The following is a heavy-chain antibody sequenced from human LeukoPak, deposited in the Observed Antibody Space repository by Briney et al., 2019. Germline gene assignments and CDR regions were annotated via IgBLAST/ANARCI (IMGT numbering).Heavy chain of an antibody. V-gene: IGHV1-69*13. CDR3: ASVYYYDSSGYLHY. Sequence: SVKVSCKASGGTFSSYAISWVRQAPGQGLEWMGGIIPIFGTANYAQKFQGRVTITADESTSTAYMELSSLRSEDTAVYYCASVYYYDSSGYLHYWGQGTLVTVSS. J-gene: IGHJ4*02. D-gene: IGHD3-22*01. CDR2: IIPIFGTA. CDR1: GGTFSSYA.